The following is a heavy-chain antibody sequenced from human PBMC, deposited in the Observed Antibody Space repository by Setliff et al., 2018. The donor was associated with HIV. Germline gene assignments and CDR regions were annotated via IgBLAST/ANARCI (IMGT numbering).Heavy chain of an antibody. CDR2: IYYSVST. CDR1: DASIRNYH. D-gene: IGHD1-7*01. Sequence: PSETLSLTCTVSDASIRNYHWSWIRQPPGKGLEWIGYIYYSVSTNYNPPLKSRVTMSIDTSTNQFSLKLSSVPAAATAVYYCARLFIPNYFDPWGQGTLVTVSS. CDR3: ARLFIPNYFDP. J-gene: IGHJ5*02. V-gene: IGHV4-59*08.